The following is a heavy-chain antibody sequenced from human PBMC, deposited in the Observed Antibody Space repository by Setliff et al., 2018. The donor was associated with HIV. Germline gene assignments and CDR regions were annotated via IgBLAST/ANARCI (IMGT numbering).Heavy chain of an antibody. Sequence: PSETLSLTCTVSGGSISSGAYYWSWIRQHPGKGLEWIGYIYTSGSTKYNPSLKSRVTISVDTSKNQFSLKLSSVTAADTAVYYCARGGREYGVNYYYYYMDVWGKGTTVTLSS. J-gene: IGHJ6*03. CDR1: GGSISSGAYY. D-gene: IGHD3-10*01. CDR2: IYTSGST. V-gene: IGHV4-61*08. CDR3: ARGGREYGVNYYYYYMDV.